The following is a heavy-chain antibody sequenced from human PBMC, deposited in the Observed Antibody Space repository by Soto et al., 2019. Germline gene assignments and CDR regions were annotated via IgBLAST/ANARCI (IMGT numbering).Heavy chain of an antibody. J-gene: IGHJ6*02. V-gene: IGHV4-39*01. CDR1: GGSISSSSYY. D-gene: IGHD2-15*01. CDR2: IYYSGST. Sequence: PSETLSLTCTVSGGSISSSSYYWGWIRQPPGKGLEWIGSIYYSGSTYYNPSLKSRVTISVDTSKNQFSLKLSSVTAADTAVYYCARQGGWNCSGGSCFFPYYYGMDVWGQGTTVTVSS. CDR3: ARQGGWNCSGGSCFFPYYYGMDV.